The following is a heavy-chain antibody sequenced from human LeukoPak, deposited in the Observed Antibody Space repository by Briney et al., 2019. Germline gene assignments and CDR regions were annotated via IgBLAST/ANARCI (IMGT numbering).Heavy chain of an antibody. Sequence: SEPLSLTCTVSGGSISSGDYYWSWIRQPPGKGLDWIGCIYYSGSTYYNPSLKSRVTISVDTSKNQFSLKLSSVTAADTAVYYCAREASFLTGTDTYYYYYGMDVWGQGTTVTVSS. CDR3: AREASFLTGTDTYYYYYGMDV. D-gene: IGHD1-20*01. CDR1: GGSISSGDYY. J-gene: IGHJ6*02. CDR2: IYYSGST. V-gene: IGHV4-30-4*01.